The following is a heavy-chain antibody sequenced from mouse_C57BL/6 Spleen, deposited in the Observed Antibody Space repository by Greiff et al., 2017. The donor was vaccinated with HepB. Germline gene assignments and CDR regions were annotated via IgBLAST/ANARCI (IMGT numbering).Heavy chain of an antibody. Sequence: EVKLMESGGGLVQPGGSLKLSCAASGFTFSDYYMYWVRQTPEKRLEWVAYISNGGGSTYYPDTVKGRFTISRDNAKNTLYLQMSRLKSEDTAMYYCARDSSGYYAMDYWGQGTSVTVSS. V-gene: IGHV5-12*01. D-gene: IGHD3-2*02. CDR3: ARDSSGYYAMDY. CDR2: ISNGGGST. J-gene: IGHJ4*01. CDR1: GFTFSDYY.